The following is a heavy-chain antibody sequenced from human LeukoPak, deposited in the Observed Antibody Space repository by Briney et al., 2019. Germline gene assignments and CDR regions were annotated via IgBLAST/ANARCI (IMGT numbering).Heavy chain of an antibody. V-gene: IGHV4-59*01. CDR2: IYYSGST. Sequence: TSETLSLTCTVSGGSIRSYYWSWIRQPPGKGLEWIGYIYYSGSTNFNPSLKSRVTISVDTSKNQFSLKLSSVTVADTAVYYCARYSSYGCFDYWGQGALVTVSS. CDR1: GGSIRSYY. CDR3: ARYSSYGCFDY. D-gene: IGHD5-12*01. J-gene: IGHJ4*02.